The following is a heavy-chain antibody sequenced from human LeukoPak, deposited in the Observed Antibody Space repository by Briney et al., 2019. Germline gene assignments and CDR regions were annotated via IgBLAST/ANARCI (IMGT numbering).Heavy chain of an antibody. Sequence: GGSLRLSCAASGFNLNTYTMNWVRQPPGKGLEWVSNIGTSSTTIYYADSVKGRFTISRDNAKNSLYLQMNSLRADDAAVYYCARFAARGSYYYYMDVWGKGTTVTVSS. CDR2: IGTSSTTI. J-gene: IGHJ6*03. D-gene: IGHD6-25*01. V-gene: IGHV3-48*01. CDR3: ARFAARGSYYYYMDV. CDR1: GFNLNTYT.